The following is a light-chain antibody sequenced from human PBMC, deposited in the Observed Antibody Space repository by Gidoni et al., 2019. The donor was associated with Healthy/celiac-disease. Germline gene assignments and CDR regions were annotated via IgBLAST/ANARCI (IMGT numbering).Light chain of an antibody. CDR1: QRVLYSSNNKNY. J-gene: IGKJ4*01. CDR3: QQYYSTPRT. CDR2: WAS. V-gene: IGKV4-1*01. Sequence: VMTQSQASLTVSLGERATINCKCSQRVLYSSNNKNYLAWYQQKPGQPPKLLIYWASSRESGVPDRFSGSGSGTDFTLTISSLQAEDVAVYYCQQYYSTPRTFXGXTKVEIK.